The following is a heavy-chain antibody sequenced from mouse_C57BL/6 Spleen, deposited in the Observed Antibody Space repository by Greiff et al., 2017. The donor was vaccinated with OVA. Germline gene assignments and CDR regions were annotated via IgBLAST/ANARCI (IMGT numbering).Heavy chain of an antibody. CDR1: GFTFSDYG. CDR3: ARGNYYGSSYKDY. D-gene: IGHD1-1*01. V-gene: IGHV5-17*01. CDR2: ISSGSSTI. Sequence: EVKLVESGGGLVKPGGSLKLSCAASGFTFSDYGMHWVRQAPEKGLEWVAYISSGSSTIYYADTVKGRFTISRDNAKNTLFLQMTSLRSEDTAMYYCARGNYYGSSYKDYWGQGTTLTVSS. J-gene: IGHJ2*01.